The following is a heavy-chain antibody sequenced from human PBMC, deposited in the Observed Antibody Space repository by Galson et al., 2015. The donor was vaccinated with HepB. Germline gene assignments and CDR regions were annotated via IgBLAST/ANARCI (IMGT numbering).Heavy chain of an antibody. V-gene: IGHV5-51*03. D-gene: IGHD3-22*01. CDR2: IYPGDSDT. CDR1: GYSFTSYW. CDR3: ARRKGTYYYDSSGYYSGYYYMDV. Sequence: QSGAEVKKPGESLKISCKGSGYSFTSYWIGWVRQMPGKGLEWMGIIYPGDSDTRYSPSFQGQVTISADKSISTAYLQWSSLKASDTAMYYCARRKGTYYYDSSGYYSGYYYMDVWGKGTTVTVSS. J-gene: IGHJ6*03.